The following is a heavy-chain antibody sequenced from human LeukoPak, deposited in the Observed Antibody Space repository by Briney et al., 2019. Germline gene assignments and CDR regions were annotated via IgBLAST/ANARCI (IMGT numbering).Heavy chain of an antibody. J-gene: IGHJ4*02. V-gene: IGHV3-74*01. CDR1: GFSFSGHW. CDR3: AKPHYSGSGSYSREDY. D-gene: IGHD3-10*01. Sequence: GGSLRLSCIASGFSFSGHWMHWARQLPGKGLVWVSRISPTGSTTSCADSVKGRFTVSRDNSKITVYLQMNSLRAEDTAVYYCAKPHYSGSGSYSREDYWGQGTLVTVSS. CDR2: ISPTGSTT.